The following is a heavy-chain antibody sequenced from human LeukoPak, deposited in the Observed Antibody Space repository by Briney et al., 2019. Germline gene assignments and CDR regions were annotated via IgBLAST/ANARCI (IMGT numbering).Heavy chain of an antibody. CDR1: GGSISSGGSISSGGYY. CDR2: IYYSGST. CDR3: ARYFDPPEYFRH. V-gene: IGHV4-31*03. J-gene: IGHJ1*01. Sequence: SQTLSLTCTVSGGSISSGGSISSGGYYWSWIRQHPGKGLEWIGYIYYSGSTYYNPSLKSRVTISVDTSKNQFSLKLSSVTAADTAVYYCARYFDPPEYFRHWGQGTLVTVSS. D-gene: IGHD2/OR15-2a*01.